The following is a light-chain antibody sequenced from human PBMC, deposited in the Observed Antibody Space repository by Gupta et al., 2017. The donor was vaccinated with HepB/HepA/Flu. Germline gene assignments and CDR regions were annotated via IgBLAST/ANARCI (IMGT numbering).Light chain of an antibody. Sequence: DIQMTQSPSTLSASVGDRVTITCRASQSISSWLAWYQQKPGKAPKLLIYKASSLESGVPSRFSGSGSGTEFTLTISSLQPDDFATYYCQQDNSYRSFGQGTKLEIK. CDR3: QQDNSYRS. V-gene: IGKV1-5*03. J-gene: IGKJ2*04. CDR1: QSISSW. CDR2: KAS.